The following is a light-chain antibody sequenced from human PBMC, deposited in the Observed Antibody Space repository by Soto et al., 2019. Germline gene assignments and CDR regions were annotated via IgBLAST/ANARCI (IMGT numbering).Light chain of an antibody. CDR1: QSISHF. CDR3: QQYTSYSRA. Sequence: DIQMTQSPSTLSASVGDRVTITCRASQSISHFLAWYQQKPGKVPKLLIYDASNLGSGVPSRFSGSGSGTDFTLTISGLQPDDFTTYYCQQYTSYSRAFXQGTKADIK. CDR2: DAS. V-gene: IGKV1-5*01. J-gene: IGKJ1*01.